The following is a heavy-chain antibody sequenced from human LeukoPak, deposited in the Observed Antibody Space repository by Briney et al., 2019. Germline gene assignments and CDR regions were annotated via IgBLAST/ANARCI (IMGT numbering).Heavy chain of an antibody. Sequence: GGSLRLSCAASGFTFSSYAMSWVRQAPGKGLEWVSAISGSGGSTYYADSVKGRFTISRDNSKNTLYLQMNSLRAEDTAVYYCAIGVFIVVVPAALDAFDIWGQGTMVTVSS. D-gene: IGHD2-2*01. CDR2: ISGSGGST. J-gene: IGHJ3*02. V-gene: IGHV3-23*01. CDR3: AIGVFIVVVPAALDAFDI. CDR1: GFTFSSYA.